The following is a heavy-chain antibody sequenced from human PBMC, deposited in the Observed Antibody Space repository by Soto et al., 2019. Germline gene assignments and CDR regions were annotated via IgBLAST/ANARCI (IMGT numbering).Heavy chain of an antibody. CDR1: GGSISTYY. V-gene: IGHV4-59*01. D-gene: IGHD5-18*01. CDR3: AKDSGYNYGYFRWFDP. J-gene: IGHJ5*02. CDR2: IFYSGCT. Sequence: SETLSLTCTVSGGSISTYYRSWIRQPPGRGLERIGHIFYSGCTNYNPALKSRVTISVDTSKSQFSLKLCSVTAADTAVYYCAKDSGYNYGYFRWFDPWGQGTLVTVS.